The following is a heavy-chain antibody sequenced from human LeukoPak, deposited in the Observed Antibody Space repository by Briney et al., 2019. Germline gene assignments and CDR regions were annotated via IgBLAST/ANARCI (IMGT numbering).Heavy chain of an antibody. D-gene: IGHD4-11*01. CDR1: GFTFSSYG. J-gene: IGHJ5*02. Sequence: PGGSLRLSCAASGFTFSSYGMHWVRQAPGKGLEWVAFIRYDGSNKYYADSVKRRFTISRDNSKNTLYLQMNSLRAEDTAVYYCAKEAEGGPLYSPWNWFDPWGQGTLVTVSS. V-gene: IGHV3-30*02. CDR2: IRYDGSNK. CDR3: AKEAEGGPLYSPWNWFDP.